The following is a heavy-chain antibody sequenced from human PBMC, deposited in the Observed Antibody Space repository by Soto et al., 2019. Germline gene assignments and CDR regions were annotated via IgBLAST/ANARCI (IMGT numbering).Heavy chain of an antibody. J-gene: IGHJ3*01. Sequence: DVQLVESGGGLIQPGESLRLSCAAFGLTLSGKKYVAWVRQAPGKGLEWISALYDVDGTYYADSVKGRFTTSSDSSKTTVYLQMNGLRPDDTAVYYCASWHEREHAYDVWGRGTTVTVSS. V-gene: IGHV3-53*01. CDR2: LYDVDGT. CDR3: ASWHEREHAYDV. CDR1: GLTLSGKKY. D-gene: IGHD1-1*01.